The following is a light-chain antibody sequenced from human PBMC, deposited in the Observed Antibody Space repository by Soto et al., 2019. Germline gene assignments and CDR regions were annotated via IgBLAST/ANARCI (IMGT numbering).Light chain of an antibody. Sequence: QSVLTQPPSVSGAPGQRVTISCTGSSSNIGAGYDVHWYQQLPGPAPKLLIYGNSNRPSGVPDRCSGSKSGTSASLAITGLQAEDEADYDCQSYDSSLSGWVFGGGTKLTVL. CDR1: SSNIGAGYD. J-gene: IGLJ3*02. CDR2: GNS. CDR3: QSYDSSLSGWV. V-gene: IGLV1-40*01.